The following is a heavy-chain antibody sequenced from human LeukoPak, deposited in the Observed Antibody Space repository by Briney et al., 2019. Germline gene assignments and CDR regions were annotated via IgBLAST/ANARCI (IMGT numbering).Heavy chain of an antibody. D-gene: IGHD6-19*01. J-gene: IGHJ5*02. CDR3: ARGIHSSGWYDAVFDP. CDR2: IYYSGST. V-gene: IGHV4-59*01. Sequence: PSETLSLTCTVSGGSISSYYWSWIRQPPGKGLEWIGYIYYSGSTNYNPSLKSRVTISVDTSKNQFSLKLSSVTAADTAVYYCARGIHSSGWYDAVFDPWGQGTLVTVSS. CDR1: GGSISSYY.